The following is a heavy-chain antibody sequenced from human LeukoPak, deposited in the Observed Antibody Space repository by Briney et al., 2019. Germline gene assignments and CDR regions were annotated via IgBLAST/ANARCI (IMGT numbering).Heavy chain of an antibody. D-gene: IGHD4-17*01. J-gene: IGHJ5*02. CDR1: GFSVSDNY. Sequence: GGSLRLSCVASGFSVSDNYMNWVRQAPGKGLEWISYIRSTGGLTHYADSVKGRFTISRDNVKNSLYLQMNSLRADDTAVYYCARVGTAYGDNSWFHAWGQGTLVTVSS. V-gene: IGHV3-11*06. CDR3: ARVGTAYGDNSWFHA. CDR2: IRSTGGLT.